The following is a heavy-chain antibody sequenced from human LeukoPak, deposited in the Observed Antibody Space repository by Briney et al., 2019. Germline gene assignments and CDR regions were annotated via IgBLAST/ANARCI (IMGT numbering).Heavy chain of an antibody. V-gene: IGHV4-61*02. J-gene: IGHJ4*02. D-gene: IGHD6-6*01. CDR2: MYTSGST. CDR1: GGSINSGTYY. Sequence: SETLSLTCTVSGGSINSGTYYWSWIRQPAGKGLEWIGRMYTSGSTNYNPSLESRVTISVDTSKNQFSLKLSSVSAADTAVYYCARGEKGSSSGSINYWGQGTLVTVSS. CDR3: ARGEKGSSSGSINY.